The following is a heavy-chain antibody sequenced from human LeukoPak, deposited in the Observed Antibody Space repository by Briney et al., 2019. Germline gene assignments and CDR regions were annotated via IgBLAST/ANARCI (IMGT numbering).Heavy chain of an antibody. CDR1: GGSISSSSYY. V-gene: IGHV4-39*01. CDR2: IYYSGST. Sequence: PSETLSLTCTVSGGSISSSSYYWGWIRQPPGKGLEWIGSIYYSGSTYYNPSLKSRVTISVDTSKNQFSLKLSSVTAADTAVYYCARGFNCSGGSCYPYFDYWGQGTLVTVSS. CDR3: ARGFNCSGGSCYPYFDY. J-gene: IGHJ4*02. D-gene: IGHD2-15*01.